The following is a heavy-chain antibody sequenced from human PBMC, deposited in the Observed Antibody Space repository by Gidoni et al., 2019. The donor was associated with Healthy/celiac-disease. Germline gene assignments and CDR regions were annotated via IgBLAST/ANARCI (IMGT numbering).Heavy chain of an antibody. D-gene: IGHD6-13*01. Sequence: QVQLQQWGAGLLKPSETLSLTCAVYGGSFSGYYWSWIRQPPGKGLEWIGEINHSGSTNYNPSLKSRVTISVDTSKNQFSLKLSSVTAADTAVYYCARGASSSWYVWGENNWFDPWGQGTLVTVSS. J-gene: IGHJ5*02. CDR1: GGSFSGYY. V-gene: IGHV4-34*01. CDR3: ARGASSSWYVWGENNWFDP. CDR2: INHSGST.